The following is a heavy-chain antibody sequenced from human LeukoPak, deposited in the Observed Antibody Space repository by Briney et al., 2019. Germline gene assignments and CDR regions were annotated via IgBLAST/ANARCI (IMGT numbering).Heavy chain of an antibody. CDR1: GFTFSSYW. CDR3: AREGDILTGYYPFDY. J-gene: IGHJ4*02. V-gene: IGHV3-30*03. CDR2: ISYDGSNK. Sequence: GGSLRLSCAASGFTFSSYWMSWVRQAPGKGLEWVAIISYDGSNKYYADSVKGRFTISRDNSKNTLFLQMNSLRAEDTAVYFCAREGDILTGYYPFDYWGQGTLVTVSS. D-gene: IGHD3-9*01.